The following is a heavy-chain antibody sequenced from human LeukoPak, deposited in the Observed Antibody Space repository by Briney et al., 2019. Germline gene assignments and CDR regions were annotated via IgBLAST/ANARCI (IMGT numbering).Heavy chain of an antibody. CDR3: ARDPHPYYDFWSGSYYFDY. J-gene: IGHJ4*02. D-gene: IGHD3-3*01. CDR1: GGTFSSYA. V-gene: IGHV1-69*04. Sequence: SVKVSCTASGGTFSSYAISWVRQAPGQGLEWMGRIIPILGIANYAQKFQGRVTITADKSTSTAYMELSSLRSEDTAVYYCARDPHPYYDFWSGSYYFDYWGQGTLVTVSS. CDR2: IIPILGIA.